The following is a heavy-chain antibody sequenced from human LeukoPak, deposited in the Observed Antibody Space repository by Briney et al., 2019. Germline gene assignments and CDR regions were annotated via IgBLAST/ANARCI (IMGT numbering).Heavy chain of an antibody. CDR3: ARVTGYRIEDYFDY. Sequence: PSETLSLTCAVYGGSFSGYYWSWIRQPPGKGLEWIGDMNYSGSTNYNPSLKSRVTISVDTSKNEFSLKLSSVTAADTAVYYCARVTGYRIEDYFDYWGQGTLVTVSS. CDR1: GGSFSGYY. J-gene: IGHJ4*02. D-gene: IGHD6-13*01. V-gene: IGHV4-34*01. CDR2: MNYSGST.